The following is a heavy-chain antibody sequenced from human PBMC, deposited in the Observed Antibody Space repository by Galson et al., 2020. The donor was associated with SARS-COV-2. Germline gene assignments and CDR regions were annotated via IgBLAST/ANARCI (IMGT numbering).Heavy chain of an antibody. V-gene: IGHV3-9*01. CDR1: GFTFDKYS. J-gene: IGHJ3*02. CDR3: AKGSWGNPXDI. D-gene: IGHD7-27*01. Sequence: SLKISCAASGFTFDKYSMHWVRQAPGKGLEWVSGISWNSGTIDYGDSVKGRFTISRDNAKNSLYLQMNSLKAEDTALYYCAKGSWGNPXDIWGQGTMVTVSS. CDR2: ISWNSGTI.